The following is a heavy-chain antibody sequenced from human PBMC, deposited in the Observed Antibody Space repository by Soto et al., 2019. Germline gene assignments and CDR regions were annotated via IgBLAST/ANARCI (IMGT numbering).Heavy chain of an antibody. Sequence: ASVKVSCKASGYTFTSYGISWVRQAPGQGLEWMGWISAYNGNTNYAQKLQGRVTMTTDTSTSTAYMELRSLRSDDAAVYYCARDRDQRYRGSYYYYGMDVWGQGTMVTVSS. CDR1: GYTFTSYG. CDR2: ISAYNGNT. J-gene: IGHJ6*02. D-gene: IGHD1-26*01. CDR3: ARDRDQRYRGSYYYYGMDV. V-gene: IGHV1-18*01.